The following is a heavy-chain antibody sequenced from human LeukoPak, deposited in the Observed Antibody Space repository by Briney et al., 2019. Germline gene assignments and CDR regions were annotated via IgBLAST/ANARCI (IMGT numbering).Heavy chain of an antibody. V-gene: IGHV3-74*01. CDR2: INSDGSST. CDR3: ARGSEAGWGSKSMDV. CDR1: GFTFGSYW. Sequence: PGGSLRLSXAASGFTFGSYWMHWVRQAPGKGLVWLSRINSDGSSTTYADSVKGRFTISRDNAKNTLYLQMNSLRAEDTAVYYCARGSEAGWGSKSMDVWGKGTTVIVSS. D-gene: IGHD7-27*01. J-gene: IGHJ6*03.